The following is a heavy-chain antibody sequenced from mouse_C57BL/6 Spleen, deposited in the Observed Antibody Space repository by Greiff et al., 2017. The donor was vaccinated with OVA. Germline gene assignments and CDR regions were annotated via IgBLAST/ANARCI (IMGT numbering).Heavy chain of an antibody. CDR3: VRAPDGYYYYYAMDY. CDR1: GFTFNTYA. Sequence: EVHLVESGGGLVQPKGSLKLSCAASGFTFNTYAMHLVRQAPGKGLEWVARIRSKSSNYATYYADSVKDRFTISRDDSQSMLYLQMNNLKTEDTAMYYCVRAPDGYYYYYAMDYWGQGTSVTVSS. J-gene: IGHJ4*01. V-gene: IGHV10-3*01. CDR2: IRSKSSNYAT. D-gene: IGHD2-3*01.